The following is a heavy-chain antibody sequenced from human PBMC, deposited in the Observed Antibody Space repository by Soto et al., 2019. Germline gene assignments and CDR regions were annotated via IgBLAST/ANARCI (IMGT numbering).Heavy chain of an antibody. J-gene: IGHJ6*03. CDR2: MNPNSGNT. V-gene: IGHV1-8*01. D-gene: IGHD3-3*01. Sequence: ASVKVSCKASGYTFTSYDINWVRQATGQGLERMGWMNPNSGNTGYAQKFQGRVTMTRNTSISTAYMELSSLRSEDTAVYYCARGLNTATYYDFWRGTWGHYYYYMDVWGKGTTVTVSS. CDR1: GYTFTSYD. CDR3: ARGLNTATYYDFWRGTWGHYYYYMDV.